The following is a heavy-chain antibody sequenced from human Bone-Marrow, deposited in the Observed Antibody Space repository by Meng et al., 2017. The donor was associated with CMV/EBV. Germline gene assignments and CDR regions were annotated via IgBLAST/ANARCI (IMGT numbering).Heavy chain of an antibody. J-gene: IGHJ6*02. D-gene: IGHD3-10*01. CDR2: INPNSGGT. Sequence: ASVKVSCKASGYTFTSYYMHWVRQAPGQGLEWMGWINPNSGGTNYAQKFQGRVTMTRDTSISTAYMELSRLRSDDTAVYYCASGGWSMVRGVISQIYYYYGMDVWGQGTTVTVSS. V-gene: IGHV1-2*02. CDR3: ASGGWSMVRGVISQIYYYYGMDV. CDR1: GYTFTSYY.